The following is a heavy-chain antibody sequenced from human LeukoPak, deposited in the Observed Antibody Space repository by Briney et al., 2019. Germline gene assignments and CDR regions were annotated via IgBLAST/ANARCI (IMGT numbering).Heavy chain of an antibody. Sequence: SETLSLTCAVYGGSFSGYYWSWIRQPPGEGLEWIGEINHSGSTNYNPSLKSRVTISVDTSKNQFSLKLSSVTAADTAVYCCARISGPPFDYWGQGTLVTVS. CDR1: GGSFSGYY. D-gene: IGHD5-12*01. CDR3: ARISGPPFDY. V-gene: IGHV4-34*01. CDR2: INHSGST. J-gene: IGHJ4*02.